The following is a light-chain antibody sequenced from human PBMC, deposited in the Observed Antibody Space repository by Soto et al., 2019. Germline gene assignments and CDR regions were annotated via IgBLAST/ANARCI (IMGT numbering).Light chain of an antibody. CDR1: QDVRQW. CDR3: QQYDSDSYT. V-gene: IGKV1-5*03. Sequence: DIQMTQSPSTLSASVGDRVIITCRASQDVRQWLAWYQQKQGKAPKLLIYKASQLESGVPSRFSGRGSGTEFTLTIRDLQPDDFATYFCQQYDSDSYTFGQGTKLDIK. J-gene: IGKJ2*01. CDR2: KAS.